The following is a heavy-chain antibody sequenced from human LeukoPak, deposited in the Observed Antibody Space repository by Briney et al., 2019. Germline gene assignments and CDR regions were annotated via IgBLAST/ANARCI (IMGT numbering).Heavy chain of an antibody. V-gene: IGHV4-39*07. D-gene: IGHD6-13*01. Sequence: PSETLSLTCAVSGGSISSNSYYWGWIRQPPGKGLVWIGSIYYSGSTYYNPSLKSRVTISVDTSKNQFSLKLSSVTAADTAVYYCARGRSSWYGDYYYYYMDVWGKGTTVTVSS. CDR2: IYYSGST. J-gene: IGHJ6*03. CDR1: GGSISSNSYY. CDR3: ARGRSSWYGDYYYYYMDV.